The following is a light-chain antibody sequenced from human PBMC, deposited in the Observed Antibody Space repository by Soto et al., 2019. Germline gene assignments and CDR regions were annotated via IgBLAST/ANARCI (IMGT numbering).Light chain of an antibody. CDR2: DAS. V-gene: IGKV3-11*01. CDR3: PQRKYWPPLT. Sequence: ETVLTQSPATLSLSPGETATLSCRSSQSVDIYVAWYQQKPGQAPSLLIWDASNRATGIPVRFSGSGYGTDFTLTVSSLEPEDFAVYYCPQRKYWPPLTFVLGIRLEI. CDR1: QSVDIY. J-gene: IGKJ5*01.